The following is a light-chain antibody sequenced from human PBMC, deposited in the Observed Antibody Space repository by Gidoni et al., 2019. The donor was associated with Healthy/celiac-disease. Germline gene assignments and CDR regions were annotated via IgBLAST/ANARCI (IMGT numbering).Light chain of an antibody. CDR1: SLRSYY. Sequence: SSELTQDPAVSVPLGQTVRITCQGASLRSYYASWYQQKTGQAPVLVIYDKNNRPPGIPDRFSGSSSGNTASLTITGAQAEDEADYYCNTRDSSGNHLVFGGGTKLTVL. CDR3: NTRDSSGNHLV. J-gene: IGLJ2*01. CDR2: DKN. V-gene: IGLV3-19*01.